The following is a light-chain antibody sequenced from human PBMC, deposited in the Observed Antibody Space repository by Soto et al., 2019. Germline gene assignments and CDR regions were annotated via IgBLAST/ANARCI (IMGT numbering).Light chain of an antibody. Sequence: QSALTQPASVSGSPGQSITISCTGTSSDVGGYNYVSWYQKYPGKVPKLMIYEVTNRPSGVSNRFSGSKSGNTATLTISGLQAEDEADYYCRSFTANTHVFFGGGTKLTVL. V-gene: IGLV2-14*01. CDR2: EVT. CDR1: SSDVGGYNY. CDR3: RSFTANTHVF. J-gene: IGLJ2*01.